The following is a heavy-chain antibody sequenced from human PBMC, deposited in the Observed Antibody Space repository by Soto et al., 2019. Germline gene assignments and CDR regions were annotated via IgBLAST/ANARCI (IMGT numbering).Heavy chain of an antibody. D-gene: IGHD3-22*01. CDR2: IYYSGST. Sequence: TLSLTCTVSGGSISSGGYYWSWIRQHPGKCLEWIGYIYYSGSTYYNPSLKSRVTISVDTSKNQFSLKLSSVTAADTAVYYCARSHSSYYDSSGGDFDYWGQGTLVTVSS. J-gene: IGHJ4*02. CDR1: GGSISSGGYY. CDR3: ARSHSSYYDSSGGDFDY. V-gene: IGHV4-31*03.